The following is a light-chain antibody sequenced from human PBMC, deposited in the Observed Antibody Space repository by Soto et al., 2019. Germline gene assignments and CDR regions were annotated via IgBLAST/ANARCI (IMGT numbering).Light chain of an antibody. V-gene: IGKV3-15*01. CDR1: QSDSSN. J-gene: IGKJ3*01. Sequence: EIVLTQSPATLSVSPGERATLSCRASQSDSSNLAWYQERPGQAPRLLIYGASTRATGISARFSGSGSGTEFTLTISSLQSEDFTVYYCQQYNKWPLFTFGPGTRVDFK. CDR3: QQYNKWPLFT. CDR2: GAS.